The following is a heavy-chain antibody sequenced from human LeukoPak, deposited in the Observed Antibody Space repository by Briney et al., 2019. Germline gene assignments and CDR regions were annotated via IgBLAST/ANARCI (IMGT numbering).Heavy chain of an antibody. CDR2: ISGSGGST. CDR1: GFTFSNYA. D-gene: IGHD6-13*01. Sequence: GGSLRLSCAASGFTFSNYAMSWVRQAPGKGLEWVSGISGSGGSTYYADSVKGRFTISRDNSKNTLYLQMNSLRAEDTAVYYCAKARTSIAAAGHFDYWGQGTLVTVSS. V-gene: IGHV3-23*01. CDR3: AKARTSIAAAGHFDY. J-gene: IGHJ4*02.